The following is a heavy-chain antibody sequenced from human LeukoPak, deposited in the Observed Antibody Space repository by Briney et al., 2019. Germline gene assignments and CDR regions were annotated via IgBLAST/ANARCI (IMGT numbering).Heavy chain of an antibody. Sequence: GGSLRLSCAASGFTFSDYAMHWVRQAPGKGLEWVSLISGDGGSTYYADSVKGRFTISRDNSKNSLYLQMNSLRAEDTALYSCARGPAAYYYSYTDVWGEGTTVTVSS. V-gene: IGHV3-43*02. J-gene: IGHJ6*03. CDR3: ARGPAAYYYSYTDV. CDR1: GFTFSDYA. CDR2: ISGDGGST. D-gene: IGHD6-13*01.